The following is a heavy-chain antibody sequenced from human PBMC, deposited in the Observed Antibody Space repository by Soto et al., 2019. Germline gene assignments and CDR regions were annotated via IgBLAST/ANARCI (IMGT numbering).Heavy chain of an antibody. Sequence: QVQLQESGPGLVKPSQTLSLTCTVSSGSIRSGAYYWSWIRQHPGKGLEWLGYIYHSGNTYYNPSVKSRVTMSVDTSKKQFSLKLSAVTAADTAVYYCARGRDDYVWGSYRSSWFDPWGQGTLVTVSS. CDR1: SGSIRSGAYY. V-gene: IGHV4-31*03. CDR2: IYHSGNT. D-gene: IGHD3-16*02. J-gene: IGHJ5*02. CDR3: ARGRDDYVWGSYRSSWFDP.